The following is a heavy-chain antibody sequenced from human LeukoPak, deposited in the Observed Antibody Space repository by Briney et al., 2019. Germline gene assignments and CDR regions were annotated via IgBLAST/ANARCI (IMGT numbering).Heavy chain of an antibody. Sequence: GESLKISCKGFGYSFTSYWIGGVRQMPGKGLEWMGIIYPGDSDTRYRPSFQGQVTISADNSISTAYLQWSSLKASDTAMYYCASGHCSSTSCYQTPIDYWGQGTLVTVSS. CDR3: ASGHCSSTSCYQTPIDY. CDR1: GYSFTSYW. J-gene: IGHJ4*02. CDR2: IYPGDSDT. V-gene: IGHV5-51*01. D-gene: IGHD2-2*01.